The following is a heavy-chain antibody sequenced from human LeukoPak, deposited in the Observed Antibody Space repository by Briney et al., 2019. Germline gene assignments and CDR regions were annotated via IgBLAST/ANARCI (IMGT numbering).Heavy chain of an antibody. Sequence: GGSLRLACAASGFTFSTYAMSWVRQAPGKRLEWVSAISDSGVTTYYADSVKGRFTISRDNSKNTVYLQMNSLRAEDTAVYYCARDPYSSGFNWFDAWGQGTLVTVSS. J-gene: IGHJ5*02. V-gene: IGHV3-23*01. CDR1: GFTFSTYA. CDR3: ARDPYSSGFNWFDA. CDR2: ISDSGVTT. D-gene: IGHD6-19*01.